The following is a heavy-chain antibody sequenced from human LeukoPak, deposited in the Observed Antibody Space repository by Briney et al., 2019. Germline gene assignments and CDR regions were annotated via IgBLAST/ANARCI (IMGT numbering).Heavy chain of an antibody. Sequence: AGESLKISCKGSGYSFTSYWIGWVRQMPGKGLEWMGISYPGDSDTRYNPSFQGQVTISADKSISTAYLQRSSLKASDTAMYYCARLSVGATYRWFDPWGQGTLVTVSS. CDR2: SYPGDSDT. CDR1: GYSFTSYW. J-gene: IGHJ5*02. V-gene: IGHV5-51*01. D-gene: IGHD1-26*01. CDR3: ARLSVGATYRWFDP.